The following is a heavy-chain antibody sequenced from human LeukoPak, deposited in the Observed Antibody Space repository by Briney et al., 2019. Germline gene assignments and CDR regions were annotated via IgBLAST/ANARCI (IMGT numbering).Heavy chain of an antibody. D-gene: IGHD3-22*01. CDR1: GFTFSSYA. J-gene: IGHJ3*02. CDR2: ISWNSGSI. V-gene: IGHV3-9*01. CDR3: VKDIRGYYDSSGYYGAFDI. Sequence: GGSLRLSCAASGFTFSSYAMSWVRQAPGKGLEWVSGISWNSGSIAYADSVKGRFTISRDNAKNSLYLQMNSLRAEDTALYYCVKDIRGYYDSSGYYGAFDIWGQGTMVTVSS.